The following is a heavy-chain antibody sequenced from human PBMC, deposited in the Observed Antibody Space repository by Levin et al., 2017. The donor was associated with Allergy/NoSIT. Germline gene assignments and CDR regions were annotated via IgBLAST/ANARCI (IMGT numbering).Heavy chain of an antibody. CDR2: ISYDGSNK. CDR3: AKDLGMSSGYFFRYYYYGMDV. D-gene: IGHD3-22*01. CDR1: GFTFSSYG. Sequence: GGSLRLSCAASGFTFSSYGMHWVRQAPGKGLEWVAVISYDGSNKYYADSVKGRFTISRDNSKNTLYLQMNSLRAEDTAVYYCAKDLGMSSGYFFRYYYYGMDVWGQGTTVTVSS. J-gene: IGHJ6*02. V-gene: IGHV3-30*18.